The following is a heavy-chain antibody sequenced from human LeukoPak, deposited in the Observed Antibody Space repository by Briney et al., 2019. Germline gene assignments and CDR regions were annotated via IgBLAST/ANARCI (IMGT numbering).Heavy chain of an antibody. Sequence: GGSLRLSCAASGFTMSSYAMSWVRQAPGKGLEWVSSFSGSGGSTYYADSVKGRFTISRDSSKNTLFLQMNSLRAEDTAIYYCAKAGSLATPTPYYFDYWGQGTLVTVSS. CDR3: AKAGSLATPTPYYFDY. D-gene: IGHD5-24*01. CDR1: GFTMSSYA. J-gene: IGHJ4*02. CDR2: FSGSGGST. V-gene: IGHV3-23*01.